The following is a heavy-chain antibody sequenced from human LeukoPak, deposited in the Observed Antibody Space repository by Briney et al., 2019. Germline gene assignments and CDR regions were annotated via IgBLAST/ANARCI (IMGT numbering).Heavy chain of an antibody. D-gene: IGHD2/OR15-2a*01. CDR2: INSDGRNI. J-gene: IGHJ6*02. CDR1: GFTFSSYW. Sequence: GGSLRLSCAASGFTFSSYWMHWVRQAPGKGLVWVSRINSDGRNINYADSAKGRFTISRDNAKNMLYLQMNSLRAEDTAVYYCAPHLSVIVPSAQYGMDFWGQGTTVTVSS. CDR3: APHLSVIVPSAQYGMDF. V-gene: IGHV3-74*01.